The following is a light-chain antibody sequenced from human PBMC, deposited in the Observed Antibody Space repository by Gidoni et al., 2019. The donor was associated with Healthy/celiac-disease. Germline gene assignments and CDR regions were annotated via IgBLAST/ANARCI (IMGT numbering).Light chain of an antibody. CDR3: QQYGSSPRT. Sequence: VLTQSPGTLSLSTGERATLSCRASQRVSSSYLAWYQQKPGQAPRLRIYGASSRATGIPDRFSGSGSGTDFTLTISRLEPEDFAVYYCQQYGSSPRTFGQGTKVEIK. V-gene: IGKV3-20*01. CDR2: GAS. J-gene: IGKJ1*01. CDR1: QRVSSSY.